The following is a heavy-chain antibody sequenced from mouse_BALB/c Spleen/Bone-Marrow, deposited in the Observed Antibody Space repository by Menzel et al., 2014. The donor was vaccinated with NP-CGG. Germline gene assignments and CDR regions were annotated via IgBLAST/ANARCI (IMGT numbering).Heavy chain of an antibody. J-gene: IGHJ2*03. CDR2: INSNGGST. CDR3: ARVWYFDY. CDR1: GFTFSSYG. Sequence: EVMLVESGGGLVQPGGSLKLSCAASGFTFSSYGMSWVRQTPDKRLGLAQTINSNGGSTYYPDSVKGRFTISRDNAKNTLYLQMSSLKSEDTAMYYCARVWYFDYWGQGTSLTVSS. V-gene: IGHV5-6-3*01.